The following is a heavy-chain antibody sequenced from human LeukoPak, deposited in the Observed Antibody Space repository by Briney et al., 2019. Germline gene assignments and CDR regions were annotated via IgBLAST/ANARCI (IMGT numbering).Heavy chain of an antibody. Sequence: GGSLRLSCAASGFTFSGSDMHWVRQAPGKGLEWVAVISHEGSAKYHADSVKGRFTISRDNSKNMVYLQMNSLRAEDTAVYYCARTREQWQVLDYWGQGTLVIVSS. D-gene: IGHD6-19*01. CDR1: GFTFSGSD. CDR3: ARTREQWQVLDY. CDR2: ISHEGSAK. V-gene: IGHV3-30*03. J-gene: IGHJ4*02.